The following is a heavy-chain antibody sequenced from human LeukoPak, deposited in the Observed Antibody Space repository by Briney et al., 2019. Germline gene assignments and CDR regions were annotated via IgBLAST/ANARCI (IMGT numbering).Heavy chain of an antibody. Sequence: GGSLRLSCAASGFVFSSYTMNWVRQAPGKGLEWVSYISNTGNALNYADSVKGRFTISRDNSKNTLYLQMNSLRAEDTAVYYCANPITIFGVVTSFDYWGQGTLVTVSS. CDR1: GFVFSSYT. D-gene: IGHD3-3*01. CDR2: ISNTGNAL. CDR3: ANPITIFGVVTSFDY. J-gene: IGHJ4*02. V-gene: IGHV3-48*01.